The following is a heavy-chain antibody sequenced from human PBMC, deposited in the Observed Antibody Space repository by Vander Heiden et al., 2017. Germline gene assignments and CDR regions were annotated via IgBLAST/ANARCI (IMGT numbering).Heavy chain of an antibody. CDR1: GGSISSGGYY. D-gene: IGHD6-19*01. CDR3: ARDPRAVGGMDV. J-gene: IGHJ6*02. Sequence: QVQLQESGPGLVKPSQTLSLTCTVSGGSISSGGYYWSWIRQHPGKGLEWIGYNPSLKSRVTISVDTSKNQFSLKLSSVTAADTAVYYCARDPRAVGGMDVWGQGTTVTVSS. V-gene: IGHV4-31*03.